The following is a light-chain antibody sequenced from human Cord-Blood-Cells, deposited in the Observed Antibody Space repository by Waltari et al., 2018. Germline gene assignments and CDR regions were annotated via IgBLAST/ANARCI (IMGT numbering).Light chain of an antibody. CDR3: QQYYSTPLT. CDR2: WAS. CDR1: QSVLYSSNNKNY. V-gene: IGKV4-1*01. Sequence: DIVMTQSPDSLAVSLGERATINCKSSQSVLYSSNNKNYLAWYQQKPGQPPKLLIYWASTQESGVPDRFSGSGSGTDFTLTISSLQAEDVAVYYCQQYYSTPLTFGRGTKVEIK. J-gene: IGKJ4*01.